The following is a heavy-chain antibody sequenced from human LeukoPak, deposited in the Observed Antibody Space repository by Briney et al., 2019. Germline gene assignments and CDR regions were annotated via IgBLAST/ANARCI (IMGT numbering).Heavy chain of an antibody. Sequence: GGSLRLSCAASGFTFSSYGMHWVRQAPGKGLEWVAFIRYDGSNKYYADSVKGRFTISRDNPKNTLYLQMNSLRAEDTAVYYCAKGDYYGSVYYYYGMDVWGQGTTVTVSS. D-gene: IGHD3-10*01. CDR3: AKGDYYGSVYYYYGMDV. CDR2: IRYDGSNK. CDR1: GFTFSSYG. V-gene: IGHV3-30*02. J-gene: IGHJ6*02.